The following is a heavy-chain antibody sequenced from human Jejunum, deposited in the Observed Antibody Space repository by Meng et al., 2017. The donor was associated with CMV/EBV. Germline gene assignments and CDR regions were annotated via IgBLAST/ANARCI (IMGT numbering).Heavy chain of an antibody. V-gene: IGHV3-23*01. D-gene: IGHD5/OR15-5a*01. CDR3: ARASLHTHMDV. CDR2: ISGSGGTT. J-gene: IGHJ6*02. Sequence: AASGFTFSRYTMSWVRQAPGKGLEWVSAISGSGGTTYYADSVKGRFTISRDNSKNTVILQMNSLRVEDTAVYFCARASLHTHMDVWGQGTTVTVSS. CDR1: GFTFSRYT.